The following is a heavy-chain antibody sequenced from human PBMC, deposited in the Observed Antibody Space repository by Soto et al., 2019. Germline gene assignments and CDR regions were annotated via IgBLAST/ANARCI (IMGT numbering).Heavy chain of an antibody. CDR1: GYTFTGYY. Sequence: GASVKVSCKASGYTFTGYYMHWVRQAPGQGLEWMGWINPNSGGTNYAQKFQGWVTMTRDTSISTAYMELSRLRSDDTAVYYCARDLVTAYYYYGMDVWGQGTTVTVSS. CDR3: ARDLVTAYYYYGMDV. V-gene: IGHV1-2*04. D-gene: IGHD2-15*01. J-gene: IGHJ6*02. CDR2: INPNSGGT.